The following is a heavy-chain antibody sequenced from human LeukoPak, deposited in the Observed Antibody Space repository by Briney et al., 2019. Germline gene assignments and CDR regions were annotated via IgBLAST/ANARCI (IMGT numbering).Heavy chain of an antibody. CDR2: ISWNSASI. Sequence: GGTLRLSCAASGFTFDEYAMHWVRQAPGKGLEWVSGISWNSASIGYADSVKGRFTISRDNAKNSLYLQMNSLRAEDTAVYYCARDGITMVRGVIWYYYGMDVWGQGTTVTVSS. D-gene: IGHD3-10*01. CDR1: GFTFDEYA. CDR3: ARDGITMVRGVIWYYYGMDV. J-gene: IGHJ6*02. V-gene: IGHV3-9*01.